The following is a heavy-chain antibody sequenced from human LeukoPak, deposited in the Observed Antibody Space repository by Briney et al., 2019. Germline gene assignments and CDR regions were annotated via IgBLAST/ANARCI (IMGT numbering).Heavy chain of an antibody. CDR2: IKSKTDGGTT. Sequence: SGGSLRLSCAASGFTFSNAWMSWVRQAPGKGLEWVGRIKSKTDGGTTDYAAPVKGRFTISRDDSKNTLYLQMNSLKTEDTAVYYCTTGKYYDSSGRANDYWGQGTLVTVSS. J-gene: IGHJ4*02. CDR1: GFTFSNAW. D-gene: IGHD3-22*01. V-gene: IGHV3-15*01. CDR3: TTGKYYDSSGRANDY.